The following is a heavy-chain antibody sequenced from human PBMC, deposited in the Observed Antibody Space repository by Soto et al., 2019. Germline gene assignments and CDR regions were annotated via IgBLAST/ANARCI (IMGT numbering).Heavy chain of an antibody. D-gene: IGHD3-3*01. V-gene: IGHV1-8*01. CDR3: ARHYDFWSGYYESNWYFDL. CDR1: GYTFTSYD. CDR2: MNPNSGNT. Sequence: QVQLVQSGAEVKKPGASVKVSCKASGYTFTSYDINWVRQATGQGLEWMGWMNPNSGNTGYAQKFQGIVTMTRNTSISTAYMELSSLRSEDTAVYYCARHYDFWSGYYESNWYFDLWGRGTLVTVSS. J-gene: IGHJ2*01.